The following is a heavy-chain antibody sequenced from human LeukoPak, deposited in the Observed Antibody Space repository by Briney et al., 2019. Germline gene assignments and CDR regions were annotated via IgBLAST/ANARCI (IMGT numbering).Heavy chain of an antibody. Sequence: ASVKVSFKASGITSTNFAVQWVRQARGQRLEWIGWIIVGTGATKCAQDFQHRVTITRDMSTRTLYMELTSLRSEDTAVYYCAADLSDPRRGASYLDSWGQGTLVTVSS. CDR1: GITSTNFA. CDR3: AADLSDPRRGASYLDS. CDR2: IIVGTGAT. V-gene: IGHV1-58*01. J-gene: IGHJ4*02. D-gene: IGHD1-1*01.